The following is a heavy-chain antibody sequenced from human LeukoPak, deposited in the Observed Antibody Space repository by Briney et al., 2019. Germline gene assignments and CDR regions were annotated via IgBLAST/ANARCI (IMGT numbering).Heavy chain of an antibody. J-gene: IGHJ4*02. D-gene: IGHD5-18*01. V-gene: IGHV4-61*10. Sequence: PSETLSLTCTVSGGSINSGSYYWSWIRQPAGKGLEWIGEINHSGSTNYNPSLKSRVTISVDTSKNQFSLKLNSVTAADTAVYYCAGQGRIGYTYGYWGQGTLVTVSS. CDR2: INHSGST. CDR3: AGQGRIGYTYGY. CDR1: GGSINSGSYY.